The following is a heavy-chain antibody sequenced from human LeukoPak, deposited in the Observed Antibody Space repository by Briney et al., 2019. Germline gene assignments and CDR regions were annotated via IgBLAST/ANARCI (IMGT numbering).Heavy chain of an antibody. V-gene: IGHV3-66*01. CDR3: ATKMD. CDR1: GFTVSSKY. CDR2: IYDGGSA. Sequence: GGSLRLSCAASGFTVSSKYISWVRQAPGKGLEWVSVIYDGGSADYADSVKGRFTISRDNSKSKVFLQMNSLRVEDTAVYYCATKMDWGQGTLVTVSS. D-gene: IGHD5-24*01. J-gene: IGHJ4*02.